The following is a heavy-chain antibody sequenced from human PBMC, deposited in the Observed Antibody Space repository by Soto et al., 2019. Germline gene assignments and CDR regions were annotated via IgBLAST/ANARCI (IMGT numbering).Heavy chain of an antibody. D-gene: IGHD3-10*01. CDR3: ARVLSGSYYYGSGSYSGYYYGMDV. J-gene: IGHJ6*02. CDR2: IIGTGGDT. CDR1: GFALSDYW. Sequence: GGSLRLSCAASGFALSDYWMHWVRQVPGKGLLWVSRIIGTGGDTYYAGSVKGRFTISRENAKNSLYLQMNSLRAEDTAVYYCARVLSGSYYYGSGSYSGYYYGMDVWGQGTTVTVSS. V-gene: IGHV3-13*01.